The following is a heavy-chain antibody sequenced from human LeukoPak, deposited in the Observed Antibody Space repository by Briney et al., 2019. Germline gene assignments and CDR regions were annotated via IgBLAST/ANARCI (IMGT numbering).Heavy chain of an antibody. CDR3: ARDRGTWNDDGFDY. V-gene: IGHV4-4*07. CDR2: IYISGST. Sequence: SETLSLTCTVSGGSISSYYWSWIRQPAGKGLEWIGRIYISGSTNYNPSLKSRVPMSVDTSKNQFSLKLSSVTAADTAVYYCARDRGTWNDDGFDYWGQGTLVTVSS. CDR1: GGSISSYY. D-gene: IGHD1-1*01. J-gene: IGHJ4*02.